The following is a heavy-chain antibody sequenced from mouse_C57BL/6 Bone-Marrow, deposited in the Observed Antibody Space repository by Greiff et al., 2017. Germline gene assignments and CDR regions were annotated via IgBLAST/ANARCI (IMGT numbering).Heavy chain of an antibody. CDR1: GFTFSSYG. V-gene: IGHV5-6*01. CDR3: ARQIYYDYDPLAY. J-gene: IGHJ3*01. Sequence: EVMLVESGGDLVKPGGSLKLSCAASGFTFSSYGMSWVRQTPDKRLEWVATISSGGSYTYYPDSVKGRFTISRANAKNTLYLQMSSLKSEDTAMYYCARQIYYDYDPLAYWGQGTLVTVSA. D-gene: IGHD2-4*01. CDR2: ISSGGSYT.